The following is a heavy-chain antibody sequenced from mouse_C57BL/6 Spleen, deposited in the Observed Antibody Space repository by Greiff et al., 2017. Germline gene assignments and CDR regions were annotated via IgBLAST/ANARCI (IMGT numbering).Heavy chain of an antibody. D-gene: IGHD3-2*02. CDR1: GYTFTDYY. J-gene: IGHJ4*01. CDR3: ARGRDSSGYPYYYAMDY. Sequence: EVQLQQSGPVLVKPGASVKMSCKASGYTFTDYYMNWVKQSHGKSLEWIGVINPYNGGTSYNQKFKGKATLTVDKSSSTAYMELNSLTSEDSAVYYCARGRDSSGYPYYYAMDYWGQGTSVTVSS. V-gene: IGHV1-19*01. CDR2: INPYNGGT.